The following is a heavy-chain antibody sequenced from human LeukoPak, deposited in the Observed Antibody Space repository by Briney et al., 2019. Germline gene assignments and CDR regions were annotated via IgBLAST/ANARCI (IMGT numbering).Heavy chain of an antibody. CDR1: GFTLTIYA. CDR3: AKASWVSNADAVL. D-gene: IGHD1-1*01. V-gene: IGHV3-23*01. CDR2: LRGNGDT. J-gene: IGHJ4*02. Sequence: GGSLRLSSAASGFTLTIYAMSCVREAPPRGLEWGSSLRGNGDTVYADSVKGRFCLSRDESRNRVYLQLNNLRVEDTAGYNCAKASWVSNADAVLWGQGTVVTVSS.